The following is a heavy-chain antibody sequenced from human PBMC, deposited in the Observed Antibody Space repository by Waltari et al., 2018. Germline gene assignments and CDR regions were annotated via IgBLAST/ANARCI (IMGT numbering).Heavy chain of an antibody. Sequence: QVQLQESGPGLVKPSETLSLTCTVSGGSIRTYYWSWIRQPAGKGLEWIGRISASGRSNYNPSLKGRVTMSTDTSQNQLSLKLNSVTAADTAVYYCAGDGYDFWNGQGAFDIWGQGTMVTVSS. CDR2: ISASGRS. CDR1: GGSIRTYY. D-gene: IGHD3-3*01. V-gene: IGHV4-4*07. J-gene: IGHJ3*02. CDR3: AGDGYDFWNGQGAFDI.